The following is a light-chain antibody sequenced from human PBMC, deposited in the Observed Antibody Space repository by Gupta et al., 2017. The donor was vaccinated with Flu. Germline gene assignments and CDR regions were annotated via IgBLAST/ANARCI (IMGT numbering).Light chain of an antibody. CDR1: SSDIGAYNF. Sequence: QSALTQPASVSGSPGQSITISCTGTSSDIGAYNFISWYRQYPGNAHKLMICEVSKRPSGVSSRFSGSKFGNTASLTISGLQAEDEADYYCSSFTTSNTWVFGGGTKLTVL. CDR3: SSFTTSNTWV. J-gene: IGLJ3*02. CDR2: EVS. V-gene: IGLV2-14*01.